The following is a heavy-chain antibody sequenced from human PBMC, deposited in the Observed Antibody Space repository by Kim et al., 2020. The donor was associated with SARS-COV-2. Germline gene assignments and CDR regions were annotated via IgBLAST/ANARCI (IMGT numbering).Heavy chain of an antibody. CDR1: GGSISSYY. Sequence: SETLSLTCTVSGGSISSYYWSWIRQPPGKGLEWIAYIYYSGSTNYNPSLKSRVTISADTSKNQIPLKLSYVTAADTAVYYCARLAGGWTPNYGKDGWGPGTPVTASS. J-gene: IGHJ6*02. D-gene: IGHD6-19*01. CDR3: ARLAGGWTPNYGKDG. CDR2: IYYSGST. V-gene: IGHV4-59*08.